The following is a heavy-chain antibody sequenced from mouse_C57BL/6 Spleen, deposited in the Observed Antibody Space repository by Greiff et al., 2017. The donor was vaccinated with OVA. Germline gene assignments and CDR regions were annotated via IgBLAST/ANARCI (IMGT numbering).Heavy chain of an antibody. CDR2: IHPSDGDT. V-gene: IGHV1-74*01. D-gene: IGHD1-2*01. J-gene: IGHJ1*03. CDR1: GYTFTSYW. CDR3: ARDGARWYFDV. Sequence: QVQLQQPGAELVKPGASVKVSCKASGYTFTSYWMHWVKQRPGQGLEWIGRIHPSDGDTNYNQKFKGKATLTVDKSSSTAYMQLSSLTSEDSAVFYCARDGARWYFDVWGTGTTGTVSS.